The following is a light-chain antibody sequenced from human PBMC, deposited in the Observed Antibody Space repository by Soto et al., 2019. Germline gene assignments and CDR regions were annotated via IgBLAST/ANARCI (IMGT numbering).Light chain of an antibody. CDR2: KAS. CDR3: QQYDSYPFT. CDR1: QSINNW. J-gene: IGKJ4*01. Sequence: DIQMTQSPSTLSASEGDRVTITCRASQSINNWLAWYQQKPGKAPKLLISKASNLKSGVPSRFSGTGSGTDFTLTISSLKHDDFASYYCQQYDSYPFTFGGGTKVEI. V-gene: IGKV1-5*03.